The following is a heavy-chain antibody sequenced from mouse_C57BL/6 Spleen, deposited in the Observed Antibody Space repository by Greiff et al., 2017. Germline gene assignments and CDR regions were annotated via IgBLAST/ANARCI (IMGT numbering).Heavy chain of an antibody. CDR3: ASKGNYDPFAY. Sequence: QVQLKESGAELVMPGASVKLSCKASGYTFTSYWMHWVKQRPGQGLEWIGEIDPSDSYTNYNQKFKGKSTLTVDKSSSTAYMQLSSLTSEDSAVYYCASKGNYDPFAYWGQGTLVTVSA. CDR1: GYTFTSYW. V-gene: IGHV1-69*01. J-gene: IGHJ3*01. D-gene: IGHD2-1*01. CDR2: IDPSDSYT.